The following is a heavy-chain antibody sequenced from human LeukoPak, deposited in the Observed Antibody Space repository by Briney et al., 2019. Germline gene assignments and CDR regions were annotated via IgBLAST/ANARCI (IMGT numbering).Heavy chain of an antibody. CDR1: GFSISSGHY. D-gene: IGHD5-18*01. V-gene: IGHV4-38-2*02. CDR3: ARIFIRNGYSSYFDC. J-gene: IGHJ4*02. CDR2: VYQSGTT. Sequence: SEALSLTCTVSGFSISSGHYWGWVRQPPGAGLEWIGSVYQSGTTYYNPSLKSRVTTSVDMSKNQFSLRLRPVTAADTAVYYCARIFIRNGYSSYFDCWGQGTLATVSS.